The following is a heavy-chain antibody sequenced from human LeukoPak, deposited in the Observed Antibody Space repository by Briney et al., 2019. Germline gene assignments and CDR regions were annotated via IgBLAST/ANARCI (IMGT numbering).Heavy chain of an antibody. CDR3: ARLISSGGLSYFDY. Sequence: GESLKISCKGSGYIFISHWIGWVRQMPGKGLECMGVVYPGDSEARYSPSFQGQVTISADKSISTAYLQWSSLKASDTAMYYCARLISSGGLSYFDYWGQGTLVTVSS. CDR2: VYPGDSEA. D-gene: IGHD2-15*01. V-gene: IGHV5-51*01. CDR1: GYIFISHW. J-gene: IGHJ4*02.